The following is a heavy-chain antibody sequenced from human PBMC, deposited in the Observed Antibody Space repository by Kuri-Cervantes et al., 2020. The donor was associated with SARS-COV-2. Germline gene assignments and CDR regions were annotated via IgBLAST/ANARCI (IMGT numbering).Heavy chain of an antibody. J-gene: IGHJ4*02. D-gene: IGHD6-13*01. CDR1: GFTFDDYA. Sequence: SLKISCAASGFTFDDYAMHWVRQAPGKGLEWVSGISWNSGSIGYADSVKGRFTISRDNSKNTLYLQMNSLRAEDTAVYYCAKDLSRAAALTGAQVLWGQGTLVTVSS. V-gene: IGHV3-9*01. CDR3: AKDLSRAAALTGAQVL. CDR2: ISWNSGSI.